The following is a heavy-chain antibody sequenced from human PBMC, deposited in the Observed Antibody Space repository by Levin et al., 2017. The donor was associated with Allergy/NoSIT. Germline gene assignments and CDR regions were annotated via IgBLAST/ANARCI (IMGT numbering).Heavy chain of an antibody. Sequence: GGSLRLSCAVSGFTFSSYWMSWVRQAPGKGLEWVANIKQDGSEKYYVDSVKGRFTISRDNAKNSLYLQMNSLRAEDTAVYYCARDVYCSSTSCYSMLGGMDVWGQGTTVTVSS. CDR1: GFTFSSYW. CDR2: IKQDGSEK. D-gene: IGHD2-2*02. CDR3: ARDVYCSSTSCYSMLGGMDV. J-gene: IGHJ6*02. V-gene: IGHV3-7*01.